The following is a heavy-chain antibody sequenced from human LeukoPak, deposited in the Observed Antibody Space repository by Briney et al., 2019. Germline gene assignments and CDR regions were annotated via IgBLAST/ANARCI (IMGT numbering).Heavy chain of an antibody. CDR2: INPNSGGT. J-gene: IGHJ5*02. CDR3: ARDPPLEMATIPQPPGGFHP. V-gene: IGHV1-2*02. CDR1: GYTFTGYY. Sequence: EASVKVSCKASGYTFTGYYMHWVRQAPGQGLEWMGWINPNSGGTNYAQKFQGRVTMTRDTSISTAYMELSRLRSDDTAVYYCARDPPLEMATIPQPPGGFHPWGQGTLVTVSS. D-gene: IGHD5-24*01.